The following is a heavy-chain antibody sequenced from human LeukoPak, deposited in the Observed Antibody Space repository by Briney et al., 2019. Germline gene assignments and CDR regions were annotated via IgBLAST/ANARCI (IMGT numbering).Heavy chain of an antibody. CDR1: DVSINSYY. V-gene: IGHV4-59*01. J-gene: IGHJ6*02. Sequence: SETLSLTCSVSDVSINSYYWNWIRRPPGKGLEWIGYIYYNGNSNYSPSLKSRVTMSVDTSKNLFSLKVSSVTAADTAVYYCARGRSNYYGMDVWGQGTTVTVSS. CDR3: ARGRSNYYGMDV. D-gene: IGHD1-26*01. CDR2: IYYNGNS.